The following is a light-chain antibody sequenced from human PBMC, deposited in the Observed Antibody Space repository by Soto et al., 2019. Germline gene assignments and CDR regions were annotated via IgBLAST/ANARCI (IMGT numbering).Light chain of an antibody. V-gene: IGKV3-20*01. CDR1: QSVNSSY. CDR3: QQYSSYWT. CDR2: GAS. Sequence: EIVLTQSPGTLSLSPGERATLSCRASQSVNSSYLAWYQQKPGQAPRLLIYGASSRATGIPDRFSGSGSGTEFTLTISSLQPDDFATYYCQQYSSYWTFGQGTKVDI. J-gene: IGKJ1*01.